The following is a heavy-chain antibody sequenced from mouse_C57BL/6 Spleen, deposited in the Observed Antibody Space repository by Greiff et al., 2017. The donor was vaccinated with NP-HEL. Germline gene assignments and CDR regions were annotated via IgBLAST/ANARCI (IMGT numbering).Heavy chain of an antibody. V-gene: IGHV1-69*01. CDR3: ARWGSNYENAY. D-gene: IGHD2-5*01. CDR1: GYTFTSYW. Sequence: QVQLKQPGAELVMPGASVKLSCKASGYTFTSYWMHWVKQRPGQGLEWIGEIDPSDSYTNYNQKFKGKSTLTVDKSSSTAYMQLSSLTSEDSAVYYCARWGSNYENAYWGQGTLVTVSA. J-gene: IGHJ3*01. CDR2: IDPSDSYT.